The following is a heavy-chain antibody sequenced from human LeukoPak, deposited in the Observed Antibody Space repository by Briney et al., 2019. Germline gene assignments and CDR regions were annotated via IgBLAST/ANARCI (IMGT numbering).Heavy chain of an antibody. J-gene: IGHJ6*02. CDR3: ARDRQIFVWHYYGMDV. CDR1: GYTFTGYY. D-gene: IGHD3-9*01. Sequence: ASVKVSCKASGYTFTGYYMHWVRQAPGQGLEWMGWINPNSGGTNYAQKFQGRVTMTRDTSISTAYMELSRLRSEDTAVYYCARDRQIFVWHYYGMDVWGQGTTVTVSS. V-gene: IGHV1-2*02. CDR2: INPNSGGT.